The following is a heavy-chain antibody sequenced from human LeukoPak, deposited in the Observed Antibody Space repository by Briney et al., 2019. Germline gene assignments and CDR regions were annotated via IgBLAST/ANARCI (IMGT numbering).Heavy chain of an antibody. CDR2: VYYNGRT. Sequence: SETLSLTCFVSGDSITSRSFYWGWIRQPPGKNLEWIGNVYYNGRTSYNPSLKTRVTISVDTARNHFSLKLTSVTAADTAVYYCARRGNGSFYYFDDWGQGTLVTVSS. CDR1: GDSITSRSFY. J-gene: IGHJ4*02. D-gene: IGHD1-26*01. CDR3: ARRGNGSFYYFDD. V-gene: IGHV4-39*02.